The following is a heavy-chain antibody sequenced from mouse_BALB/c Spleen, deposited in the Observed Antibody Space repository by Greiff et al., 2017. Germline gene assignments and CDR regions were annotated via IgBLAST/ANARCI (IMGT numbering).Heavy chain of an antibody. CDR2: ISDGGSYT. Sequence: EVQRVESGGGLVKPGGSLKLSCAASGLTFSDYYMYWVRQTPEKRLEWVATISDGGSYTYYPDSVKGRFTISRDNAKNNLYLQMSSLKSEDTAMYYCARGAMDYWGQGTSVTVSS. CDR3: ARGAMDY. J-gene: IGHJ4*01. V-gene: IGHV5-4*02. CDR1: GLTFSDYY.